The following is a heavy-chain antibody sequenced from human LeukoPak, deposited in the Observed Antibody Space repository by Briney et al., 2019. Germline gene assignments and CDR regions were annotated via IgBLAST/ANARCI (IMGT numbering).Heavy chain of an antibody. D-gene: IGHD3-3*01. CDR3: ARDGYDFWSGYLDY. Sequence: WASVKVSCKASGYTFTSYGISWVRQAPGQGLEWMGWISAYNGNTNYAQKLQGRVTMTTDTSTSTAYMELRSLRSDDTAVYYCARDGYDFWSGYLDYWGREPWSPSPQ. J-gene: IGHJ4*02. V-gene: IGHV1-18*01. CDR1: GYTFTSYG. CDR2: ISAYNGNT.